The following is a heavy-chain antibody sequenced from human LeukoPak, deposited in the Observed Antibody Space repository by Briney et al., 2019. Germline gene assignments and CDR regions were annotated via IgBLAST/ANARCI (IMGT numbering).Heavy chain of an antibody. CDR3: ARFYCGGDCYQIDY. CDR2: IIPIFGTA. V-gene: IGHV1-69*01. D-gene: IGHD2-21*01. J-gene: IGHJ4*02. Sequence: SVKVSCKASGGTFSSYAISWVRQAPGQGLEWMGGIIPIFGTANYAQKFQGRVTITADESTSTAYMELSRLRSDDTAVYYCARFYCGGDCYQIDYWGQGTLVTVSS. CDR1: GGTFSSYA.